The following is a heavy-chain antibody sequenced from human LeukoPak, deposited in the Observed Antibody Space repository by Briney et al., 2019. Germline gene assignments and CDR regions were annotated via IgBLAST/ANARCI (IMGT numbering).Heavy chain of an antibody. D-gene: IGHD5-18*01. J-gene: IGHJ4*02. CDR1: GFTFSSYG. CDR2: IRYDGSNK. Sequence: GGSLRLSCAASGFTFSSYGMHWVRQAPGKGLEWVAFIRYDGSNKYYADSVKGRLTISRDNSKNTLFLQMNSLRAEDSALYYCAREGGYSYGDMDYWGQGTLVTVSS. V-gene: IGHV3-30*02. CDR3: AREGGYSYGDMDY.